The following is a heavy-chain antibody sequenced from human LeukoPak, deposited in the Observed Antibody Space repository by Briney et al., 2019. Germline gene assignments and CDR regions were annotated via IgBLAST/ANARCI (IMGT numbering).Heavy chain of an antibody. CDR3: ARVLQMATFSGGQAH. J-gene: IGHJ4*02. V-gene: IGHV5-51*01. Sequence: GESLKISCKSPGYSFTKYWIGWVRQMPGKGLEWMGIIYPGDSDTRYSPSFQGQVTISADKSISTAYLQWSSLEASDTAIYYCARVLQMATFSGGQAHWGQGTLVTVSS. CDR2: IYPGDSDT. CDR1: GYSFTKYW. D-gene: IGHD5-24*01.